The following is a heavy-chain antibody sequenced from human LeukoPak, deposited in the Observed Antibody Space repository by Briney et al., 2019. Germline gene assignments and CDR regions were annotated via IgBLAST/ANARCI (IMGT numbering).Heavy chain of an antibody. D-gene: IGHD3-10*01. CDR1: RFTFSSYS. Sequence: PGGSLRLSCAASRFTFSSYSMSWVRQTPGKGLEWVSYISSSGSTIYYADSVKGRFTTSRDNAKNSLYLQMYSLRAEDTPVYYCARDRGTYGSGSDFDYWGQGTLVTVSS. V-gene: IGHV3-48*04. J-gene: IGHJ4*02. CDR3: ARDRGTYGSGSDFDY. CDR2: ISSSGSTI.